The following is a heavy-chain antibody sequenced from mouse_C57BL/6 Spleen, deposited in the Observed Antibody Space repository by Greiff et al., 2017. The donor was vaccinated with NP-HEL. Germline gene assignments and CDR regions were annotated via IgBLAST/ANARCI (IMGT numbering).Heavy chain of an antibody. J-gene: IGHJ4*01. D-gene: IGHD1-1*01. CDR3: ARSPANLLLREDAMDY. V-gene: IGHV1-80*01. CDR2: IYPGDGDT. Sequence: QVQLKQSGAELVKPGASVKISCKASGYAFSSYWMNWVKQRPGKGLEWIGQIYPGDGDTNYNGKFKGKATLTAAKSSSTAYMQLSSLTSEDSAVYFCARSPANLLLREDAMDYWGQGTSVTVSS. CDR1: GYAFSSYW.